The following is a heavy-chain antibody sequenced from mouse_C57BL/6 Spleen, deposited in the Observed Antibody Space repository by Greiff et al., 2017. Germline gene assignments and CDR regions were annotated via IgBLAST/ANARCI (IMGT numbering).Heavy chain of an antibody. Sequence: VQLQQSGAELVKPGASVKISCKASGYAFSSYWMNWVKQRPGKGLEWIGQIYPGDGDTNYNGKFKGKATLTADKSSSTAYMQLSSLTSEDSAVYVCARGGYYGNYDYLDYWGQGTTLTVSS. CDR2: IYPGDGDT. CDR3: ARGGYYGNYDYLDY. V-gene: IGHV1-80*01. D-gene: IGHD2-1*01. J-gene: IGHJ2*01. CDR1: GYAFSSYW.